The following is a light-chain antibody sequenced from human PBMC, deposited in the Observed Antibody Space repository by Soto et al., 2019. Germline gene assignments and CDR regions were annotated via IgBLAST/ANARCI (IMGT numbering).Light chain of an antibody. Sequence: QSALTQPASVSGSPGQSITISCTGTSSDVGGYNYVSWYQQHPGKAPKLMIYDVSNRPSGVSNRFSGPKSGNTASLTISGRQAEDEADYYCSSYTSSSTRVFGTGTKLTVL. CDR1: SSDVGGYNY. CDR2: DVS. V-gene: IGLV2-14*01. CDR3: SSYTSSSTRV. J-gene: IGLJ1*01.